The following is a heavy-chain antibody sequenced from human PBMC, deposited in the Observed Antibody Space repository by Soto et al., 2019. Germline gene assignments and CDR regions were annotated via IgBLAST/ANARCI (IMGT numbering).Heavy chain of an antibody. J-gene: IGHJ6*02. CDR1: GGTFSSYT. CDR3: AKDRGPCSGGSCYSGSVYYYYGMDV. D-gene: IGHD2-15*01. CDR2: ISGSGGST. Sequence: GGSLRLSCAASGGTFSSYTMNWVRQATGKGLEWVSAISGSGGSTYYADSVKGRFTISRDNSKNTLYLQMNSLRAEDTAVYYCAKDRGPCSGGSCYSGSVYYYYGMDVWGQGTTVTVSS. V-gene: IGHV3-23*01.